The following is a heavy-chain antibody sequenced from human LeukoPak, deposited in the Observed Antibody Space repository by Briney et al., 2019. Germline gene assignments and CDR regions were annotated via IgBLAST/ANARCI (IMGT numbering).Heavy chain of an antibody. D-gene: IGHD4-11*01. CDR2: IIPIFGTA. CDR1: GGTFSSYA. J-gene: IGHJ6*03. V-gene: IGHV1-69*13. Sequence: GASVKVSCKASGGTFSSYAISWVRQAPGQGLEWMGGIIPIFGTANYAQKFQGRVTITADESTSTAYMELGSLRSEDTAVYYCARETTVTHGDYYYYYMDVWGKGTTVTVSS. CDR3: ARETTVTHGDYYYYYMDV.